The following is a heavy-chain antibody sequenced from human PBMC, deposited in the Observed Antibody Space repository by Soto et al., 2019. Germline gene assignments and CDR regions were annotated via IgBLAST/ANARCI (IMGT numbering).Heavy chain of an antibody. J-gene: IGHJ6*03. Sequence: QVQLVQSGAEVKKPGASVKVSCKASGYTFTRYGISWVRQAPGQGLEWMGWISGHNDNTKYAQKLQDRITMTTDTSMSTVYMELRSLRSDDTAVYYCARLIGYCSGGSCDYYYMDVWGKGTTVTVSS. V-gene: IGHV1-18*04. CDR3: ARLIGYCSGGSCDYYYMDV. D-gene: IGHD2-15*01. CDR1: GYTFTRYG. CDR2: ISGHNDNT.